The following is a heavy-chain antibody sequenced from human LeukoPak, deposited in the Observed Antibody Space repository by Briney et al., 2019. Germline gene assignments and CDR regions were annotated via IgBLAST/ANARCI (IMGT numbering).Heavy chain of an antibody. CDR1: GHTFTSYG. J-gene: IGHJ4*02. D-gene: IGHD3-16*01. CDR3: ARRRSTGGGSYFDY. CDR2: ISAYNGNT. V-gene: IGHV1-18*01. Sequence: GSSVKVSCKASGHTFTSYGISWVRQAPGQGLEWMGWISAYNGNTNYAQKLQGRVTMTTDTSTSTAYMELRSLRSDDTAVYYCARRRSTGGGSYFDYWGQGTLVTVSS.